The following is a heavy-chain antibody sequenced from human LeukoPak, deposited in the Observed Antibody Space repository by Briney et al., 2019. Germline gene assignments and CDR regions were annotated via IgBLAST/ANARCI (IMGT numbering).Heavy chain of an antibody. CDR1: GVTVSSNY. CDR2: IYSGGST. J-gene: IGHJ4*02. D-gene: IGHD3-10*01. Sequence: PGGSLRLSCAASGVTVSSNYMSWVRQAPGKGLEWVSVIYSGGSTYYADSVKGRFTISRDNSKNTLYLQMNSLRAEDTAVYYCASLYGSGDYFDYWGQGTLVTVSS. V-gene: IGHV3-66*01. CDR3: ASLYGSGDYFDY.